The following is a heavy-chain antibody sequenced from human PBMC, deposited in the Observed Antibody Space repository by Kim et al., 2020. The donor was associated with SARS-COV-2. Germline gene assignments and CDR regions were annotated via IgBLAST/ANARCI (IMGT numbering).Heavy chain of an antibody. V-gene: IGHV4-34*01. CDR1: GGSFSGYY. J-gene: IGHJ3*02. CDR2: INHSGST. D-gene: IGHD3-9*01. Sequence: SETLSLTCAVYGGSFSGYYWSWIRQPPGKGLEWIGEINHSGSTNYNPSLKSRVTISVDTSKNQFSLKLSSVTAADTAVYYCARDVLRYFDWSRKDAFDILGQGTMVTVSS. CDR3: ARDVLRYFDWSRKDAFDI.